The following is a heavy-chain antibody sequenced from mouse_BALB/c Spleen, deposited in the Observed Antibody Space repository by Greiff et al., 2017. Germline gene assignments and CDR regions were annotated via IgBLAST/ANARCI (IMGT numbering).Heavy chain of an antibody. J-gene: IGHJ4*01. CDR1: GFSLTSYG. CDR2: IWSGGST. Sequence: VQRVESGPGLVQPSQSLSITCTVSGFSLTSYGVHWVRQSPGKGLEWLGVIWSGGSTDYNAAFISRLSISKDNSKSQVFFKMNSLQADDTAIYYCATYALYYYAMDYWGQGTSVTVSS. D-gene: IGHD6-5*01. CDR3: ATYALYYYAMDY. V-gene: IGHV2-4-1*01.